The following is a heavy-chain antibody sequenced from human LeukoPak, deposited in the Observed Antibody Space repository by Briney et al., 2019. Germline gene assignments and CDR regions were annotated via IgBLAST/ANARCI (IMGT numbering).Heavy chain of an antibody. CDR2: ITTTGDRI. D-gene: IGHD2-2*01. Sequence: GGSLRLSCEASGFTFSNYEMNWVRQAPGKGLEWISYITTTGDRIQYADSVKGRFTISRDNAKNSLYLEMNSLRAEDTGVYFCARDTKDYWGQGTLVVVSS. V-gene: IGHV3-48*03. CDR1: GFTFSNYE. J-gene: IGHJ4*02. CDR3: ARDTKDY.